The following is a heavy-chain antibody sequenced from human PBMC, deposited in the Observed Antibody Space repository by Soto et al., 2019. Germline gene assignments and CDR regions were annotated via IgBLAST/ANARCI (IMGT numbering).Heavy chain of an antibody. Sequence: EVQLVESGGGLVQPGGSLRLSCAASGFTFSGYWMSWVRQAPGKGLEWVANIKPDGSEEYYVDSVKGRFTISRDNAKNSRYLHMNSLRAEGTAVYYCASQLTRDVYNPGVFDYWGQGTLVSVSS. CDR3: ASQLTRDVYNPGVFDY. J-gene: IGHJ4*02. CDR1: GFTFSGYW. D-gene: IGHD1-1*01. CDR2: IKPDGSEE. V-gene: IGHV3-7*05.